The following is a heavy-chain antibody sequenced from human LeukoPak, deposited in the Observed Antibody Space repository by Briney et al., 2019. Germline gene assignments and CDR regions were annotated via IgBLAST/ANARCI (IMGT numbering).Heavy chain of an antibody. J-gene: IGHJ4*02. CDR3: ARTYYYDSSGILDY. D-gene: IGHD3-22*01. Sequence: GGSLRLSCAASGFTFSSYGMHWVRQAPGKGLEWVAVIWYDGSNKYYADSVKGRFTISRDNSKNTLYLQMNSLRAEDTAVYYCARTYYYDSSGILDYWGQGTLVTVSS. CDR1: GFTFSSYG. CDR2: IWYDGSNK. V-gene: IGHV3-33*01.